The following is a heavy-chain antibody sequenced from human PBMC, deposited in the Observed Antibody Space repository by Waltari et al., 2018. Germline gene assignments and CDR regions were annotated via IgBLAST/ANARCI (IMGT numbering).Heavy chain of an antibody. CDR1: GGPTSIRGYY. CDR2: INYSGNT. D-gene: IGHD2-2*01. Sequence: HLHYSYPTHLNLSYTLSHTSKVSGGPTSIRGYYWTWMRQPPGKGLEGIGYINYSGNTKYHPSLKSRATCSLDTSKKQFSLKLTSVTAAATAVYYCATEGAAMPTDYWGQGSLVTVSS. V-gene: IGHV4-59*08. CDR3: ATEGAAMPTDY. J-gene: IGHJ4*02.